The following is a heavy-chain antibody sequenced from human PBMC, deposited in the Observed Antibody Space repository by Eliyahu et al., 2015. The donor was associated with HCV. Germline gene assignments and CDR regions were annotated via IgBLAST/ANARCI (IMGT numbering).Heavy chain of an antibody. Sequence: EVQLVESGGGLIQPGGSLRLSCAASGFTVSSNYMSWVRQAPGKGLEWVSVIYSGGSTYYADSVKGRFTISRDNSKNTLYLQMNSLRAEDTAVYYCARDGTQQPHGYGMDVWGQGTTVTVSS. CDR3: ARDGTQQPHGYGMDV. J-gene: IGHJ6*02. CDR1: GFTVSSNY. CDR2: IYSGGST. V-gene: IGHV3-53*01. D-gene: IGHD6-13*01.